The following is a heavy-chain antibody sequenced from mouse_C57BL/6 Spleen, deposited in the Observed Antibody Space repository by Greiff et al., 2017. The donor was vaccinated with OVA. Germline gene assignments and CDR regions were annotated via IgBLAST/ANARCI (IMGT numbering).Heavy chain of an antibody. CDR3: DRSGSNYGGYWYFDD. Sequence: VMLQESDAELVKPGASVKISCKVSGYTFTDHTIHWVKQRPEQGLEWIGYIYPRDGSTKYNEKFKGKATLTADKSSSTAYMQLNSLTSEDSAVYFCDRSGSNYGGYWYFDDWGTGTTVTVSS. D-gene: IGHD2-5*01. CDR1: GYTFTDHT. CDR2: IYPRDGST. V-gene: IGHV1-78*01. J-gene: IGHJ1*03.